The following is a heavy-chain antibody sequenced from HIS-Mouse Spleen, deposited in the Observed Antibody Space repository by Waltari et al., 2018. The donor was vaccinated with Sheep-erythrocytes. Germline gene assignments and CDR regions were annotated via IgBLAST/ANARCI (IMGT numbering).Heavy chain of an antibody. CDR3: AKGDAMVYDAFDI. V-gene: IGHV3-30*18. Sequence: QVQLVESGGGVVQPGRSLRLSCAASGFTFSSYGMHWVRQAPGKGLEWVAVISYDGSNKYYADSVKGRFTISRDNSKNTLYLQMNSLRAEDTAVYYCAKGDAMVYDAFDI. CDR2: ISYDGSNK. CDR1: GFTFSSYG. J-gene: IGHJ3*02. D-gene: IGHD2-8*01.